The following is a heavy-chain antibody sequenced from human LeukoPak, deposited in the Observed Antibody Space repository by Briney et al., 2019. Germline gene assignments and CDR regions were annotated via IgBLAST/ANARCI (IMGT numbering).Heavy chain of an antibody. CDR1: GDSLSSNSVT. CDR3: ARRLTQYDCFDP. J-gene: IGHJ5*02. V-gene: IGHV6-1*01. D-gene: IGHD2-2*01. CDR2: TYYRSTWYN. Sequence: SQTLSLTCALSGDSLSSNSVTWHWIRQSPSRGLEWLGRTYYRSTWYNDYAVSVRGRITVNPDTSKNRFSLHLNSVTPEDTAVYYCARRLTQYDCFDPWGQGILVTVSS.